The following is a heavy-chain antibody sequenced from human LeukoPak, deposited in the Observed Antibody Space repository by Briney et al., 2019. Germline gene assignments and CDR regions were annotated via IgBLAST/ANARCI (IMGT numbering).Heavy chain of an antibody. J-gene: IGHJ2*01. CDR2: ISPSGGST. Sequence: GASVKVSCKAFGYTFTSNYKHWVRQAPGQGPEWMGVISPSGGSTTYAQKFQGRVTLTRDMSTSTDYLELSSLRSEDTAVYYCAKVWGRSAWYFDLWGRGTLVTVSS. CDR3: AKVWGRSAWYFDL. CDR1: GYTFTSNY. D-gene: IGHD7-27*01. V-gene: IGHV1-46*01.